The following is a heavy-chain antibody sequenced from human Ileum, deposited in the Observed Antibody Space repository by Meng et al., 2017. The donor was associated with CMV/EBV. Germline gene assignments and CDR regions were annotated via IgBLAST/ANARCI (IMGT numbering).Heavy chain of an antibody. CDR2: LYYSGIT. CDR1: GITLSAYA. D-gene: IGHD3/OR15-3a*01. J-gene: IGHJ4*02. CDR3: VRDNRFLDLSSGRCEGSWPCNYFDR. V-gene: IGHV4-39*07. Sequence: GSLRLSCAVSGITLSAYAVTWVRQAPGKGLEWIGSLYYSGITYSNPSLKSRVTMSADASKNQFSLRLSSVTIADTALYYCVRDNRFLDLSSGRCEGSWPCNYFDRWGQGTLVTVSS.